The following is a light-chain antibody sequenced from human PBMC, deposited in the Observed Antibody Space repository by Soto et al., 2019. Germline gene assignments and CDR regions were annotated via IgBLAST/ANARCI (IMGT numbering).Light chain of an antibody. J-gene: IGKJ5*01. V-gene: IGKV3-15*01. Sequence: EIVTTQSPATLSVSPGERATLSCRASQSVASTLAWYQQKPGQAPRLLIFGASTRATAIPAMLSGSWSGTEFTLTISSLQSEDFAVYYCQQYYNWPPIDFGQGTRLQIK. CDR1: QSVAST. CDR3: QQYYNWPPID. CDR2: GAS.